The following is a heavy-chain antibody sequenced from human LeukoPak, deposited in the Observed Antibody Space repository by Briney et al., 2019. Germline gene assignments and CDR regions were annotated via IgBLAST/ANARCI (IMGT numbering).Heavy chain of an antibody. D-gene: IGHD6-13*01. J-gene: IGHJ3*02. CDR2: MSVNSGAT. Sequence: ASVNVSCKASGHTFIGYYMHWVRQAPGQGLEWMGGMSVNSGATNYAQKIQGRVTLTRDTSVITSYMELSRLTSDDTAVYYCVTSTKYSTSWGAFDIWGQGTMVTVS. CDR1: GHTFIGYY. CDR3: VTSTKYSTSWGAFDI. V-gene: IGHV1-2*02.